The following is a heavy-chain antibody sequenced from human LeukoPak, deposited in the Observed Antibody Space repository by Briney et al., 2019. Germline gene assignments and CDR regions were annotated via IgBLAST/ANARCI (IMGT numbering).Heavy chain of an antibody. V-gene: IGHV1-69*13. CDR2: IIPMINTP. CDR3: ARTRIAAAGTEIDY. Sequence: GASVKVSCKASGGTFRSYAITWVRQAPGKGLEWMGGIIPMINTPKYAQKFQGRVSITADESTSTGYMEVSSLRSEDTAVYYCARTRIAAAGTEIDYWGQGTLVTVSS. D-gene: IGHD6-13*01. CDR1: GGTFRSYA. J-gene: IGHJ4*02.